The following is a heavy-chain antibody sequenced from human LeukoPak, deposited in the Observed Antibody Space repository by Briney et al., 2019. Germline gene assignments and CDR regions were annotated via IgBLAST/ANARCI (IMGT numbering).Heavy chain of an antibody. D-gene: IGHD6-13*01. CDR1: GYIFTTYY. J-gene: IGHJ5*02. V-gene: IGHV1-2*02. CDR3: ARDGQYSSSSDWFDP. CDR2: INPYSGGT. Sequence: APVKVSCKASGYIFTTYYMHWVRQAPGQGLEWMGWINPYSGGTNYAQKFQGRVTMTRDTSISTAYMELSRLISDDTAVYYCARDGQYSSSSDWFDPWGQGTLVTVSS.